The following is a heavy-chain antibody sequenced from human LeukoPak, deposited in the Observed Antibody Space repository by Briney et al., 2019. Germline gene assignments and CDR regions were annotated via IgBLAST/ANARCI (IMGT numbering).Heavy chain of an antibody. CDR1: GFTFSSYA. CDR2: ISASGGGT. Sequence: GGSLRLSCAASGFTFSSYAMSWVRQAPGKGLEWVSAISASGGGTYYADSVRGRFTISRDNSKNTLYLQMSSLRAEDTAVYYCAKENYREFDYWGQGTLVTVSS. V-gene: IGHV3-23*01. J-gene: IGHJ4*02. D-gene: IGHD4-17*01. CDR3: AKENYREFDY.